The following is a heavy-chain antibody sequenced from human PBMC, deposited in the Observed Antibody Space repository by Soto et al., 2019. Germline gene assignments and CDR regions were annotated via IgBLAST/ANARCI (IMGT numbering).Heavy chain of an antibody. D-gene: IGHD3-10*01. CDR1: GHTLSESS. J-gene: IGHJ6*02. CDR2: FDPDVGGT. Sequence: GASVKVSCKVSGHTLSESSIHWVRQSPGRGLEWMGGFDPDVGGTKYAQEFQGRVTLAEDTSTDTAYMDLSSLTFGDTAVYYCAAVLARMVREPSVTLGAYYYSMDVWGQGTTVTVS. V-gene: IGHV1-24*01. CDR3: AAVLARMVREPSVTLGAYYYSMDV.